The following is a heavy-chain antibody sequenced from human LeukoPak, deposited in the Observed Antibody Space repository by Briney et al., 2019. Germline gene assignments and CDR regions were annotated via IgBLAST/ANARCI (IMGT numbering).Heavy chain of an antibody. D-gene: IGHD1-26*01. J-gene: IGHJ4*02. Sequence: ASVKVSCKASGYTFTGYYMHWVRPAPGQGLEWMGWINPNSGGTNYAQKFQGRVTMTRDTSISTAYMELSRLRSDDTAVYYCASIYSGSAGLFDYWGQGTLVTVSS. CDR1: GYTFTGYY. CDR2: INPNSGGT. V-gene: IGHV1-2*02. CDR3: ASIYSGSAGLFDY.